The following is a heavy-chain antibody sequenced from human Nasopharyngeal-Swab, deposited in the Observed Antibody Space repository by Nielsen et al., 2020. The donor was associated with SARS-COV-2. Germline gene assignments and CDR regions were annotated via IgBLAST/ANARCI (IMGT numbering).Heavy chain of an antibody. D-gene: IGHD6-19*01. J-gene: IGHJ5*02. Sequence: WIRQPPGKGLEWIGTIYNSGTTYTNPSLKSRASISIDMSNNQLSLELTSVTAADTAVYYCAPPVAVAGRGRWFDPWGQGTLVTVSS. CDR3: APPVAVAGRGRWFDP. V-gene: IGHV4-39*01. CDR2: IYNSGTT.